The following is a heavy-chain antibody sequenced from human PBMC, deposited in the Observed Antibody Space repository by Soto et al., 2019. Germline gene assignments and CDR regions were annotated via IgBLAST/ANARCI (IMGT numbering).Heavy chain of an antibody. CDR2: ISSDGNNQ. Sequence: QVQLVESGGGVVQPGTSLRLSCAASGFTSSSFVIHWVRQAPGKGLEWLAVISSDGNNQYYADSVKGRFTISRDNSKKTLYLQVNSLRAEDTAAYFCGKERGVLDAFDIWGQGTMVTVS. CDR3: GKERGVLDAFDI. CDR1: GFTSSSFV. D-gene: IGHD3-10*01. J-gene: IGHJ3*02. V-gene: IGHV3-30*18.